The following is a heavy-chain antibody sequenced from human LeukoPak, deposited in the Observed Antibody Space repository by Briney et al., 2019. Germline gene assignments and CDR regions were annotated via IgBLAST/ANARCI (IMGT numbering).Heavy chain of an antibody. V-gene: IGHV3-23*01. CDR2: ISGSGGST. J-gene: IGHJ4*02. Sequence: GGSLRLPCAATGFTISSYAMIWVRQAPGKGLERVSAISGSGGSTYYADSVKGRFTISRDNSKNTLYLQMNSLRAEDTAVYYCAKDHRKAVACYLRLVHDYWGQGTLVTVSS. D-gene: IGHD6-19*01. CDR3: AKDHRKAVACYLRLVHDY. CDR1: GFTISSYA.